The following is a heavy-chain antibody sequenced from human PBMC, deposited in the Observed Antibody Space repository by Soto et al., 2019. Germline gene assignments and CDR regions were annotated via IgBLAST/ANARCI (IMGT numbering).Heavy chain of an antibody. CDR3: ARGGEGLRFLEWLLYLDY. V-gene: IGHV1-2*04. Sequence: QVQLVQSGAEVKKPGASVKVSCKASGYTFTGYYMHWVRQAPGQGLEWMGWINPNSGGTNYAQKFQGWVTMTRDTSISTAYMERSRLRSDDTAVYYCARGGEGLRFLEWLLYLDYWGQGTLVTVSS. D-gene: IGHD3-3*01. J-gene: IGHJ4*02. CDR1: GYTFTGYY. CDR2: INPNSGGT.